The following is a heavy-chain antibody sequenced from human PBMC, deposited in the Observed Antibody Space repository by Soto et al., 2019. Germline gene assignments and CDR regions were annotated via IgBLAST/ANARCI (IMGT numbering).Heavy chain of an antibody. Sequence: GGSLRLSCAASGFTFSSYGMHWVRQAPGKGLEWVAVISYDGSNKYYADSVKGRFTISRDNSKNTLYLQMNSLRAEETAVYYCAKPQPNFYDMRLGDPLPFDYWGQGTLVTVSS. CDR3: AKPQPNFYDMRLGDPLPFDY. CDR1: GFTFSSYG. CDR2: ISYDGSNK. J-gene: IGHJ4*02. V-gene: IGHV3-30*18. D-gene: IGHD3-3*01.